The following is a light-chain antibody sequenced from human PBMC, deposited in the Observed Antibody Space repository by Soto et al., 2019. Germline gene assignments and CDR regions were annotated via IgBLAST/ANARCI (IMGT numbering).Light chain of an antibody. Sequence: QSALAQPASVSGSPGQSITISCAGTNRDVGGYNYVSWYQQYPGKAPKLNIYEVTYRPSGVSNRFSGSKSGNTASLTISGLQAEDEADYYCSSYSSSSALDVIFGGGTKLTVL. J-gene: IGLJ2*01. CDR3: SSYSSSSALDVI. V-gene: IGLV2-14*01. CDR1: NRDVGGYNY. CDR2: EVT.